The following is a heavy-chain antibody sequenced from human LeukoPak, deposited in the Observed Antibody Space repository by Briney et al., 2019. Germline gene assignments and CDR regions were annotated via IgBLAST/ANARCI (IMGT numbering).Heavy chain of an antibody. D-gene: IGHD3-16*02. Sequence: GGSLRLSCAASGFTVSSNYMSWVRHAPGKGLQWVSVIYSGGTTYYADSVKGRFTISRDNSKDTLYLQMNSLRAEDAAVYYCAGGGSNRRFDFWGQGTLVTVSS. CDR3: AGGGSNRRFDF. V-gene: IGHV3-53*01. CDR2: IYSGGTT. J-gene: IGHJ4*02. CDR1: GFTVSSNY.